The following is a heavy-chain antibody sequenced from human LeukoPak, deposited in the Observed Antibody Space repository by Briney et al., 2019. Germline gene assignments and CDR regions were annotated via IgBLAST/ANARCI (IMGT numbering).Heavy chain of an antibody. Sequence: PSETLSLTCTVSGGSISRYYWSWIRQPPGKGLEWIGYIYYSGSTNYNPSLKSRVTISVDTSKNQFSLKLSSVTAADTAVYYCARGGEMATTPFDYWGQGTLVTVSS. CDR3: ARGGEMATTPFDY. V-gene: IGHV4-59*01. J-gene: IGHJ4*02. CDR2: IYYSGST. D-gene: IGHD5-24*01. CDR1: GGSISRYY.